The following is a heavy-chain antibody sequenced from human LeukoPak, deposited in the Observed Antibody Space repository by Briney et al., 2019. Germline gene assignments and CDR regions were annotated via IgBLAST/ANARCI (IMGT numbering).Heavy chain of an antibody. CDR3: ARRRGSSWYRGAFDI. CDR1: GFTFSSYW. D-gene: IGHD6-13*01. V-gene: IGHV3-7*01. CDR2: IKQDGSEK. J-gene: IGHJ3*02. Sequence: GGSLRLSCAASGFTFSSYWMSWVRQAPGKGLEGVANIKQDGSEKYYVDSVKGRFTISRDNAKNSLYLQMNSLRAEDTAVYYCARRRGSSWYRGAFDIWGQGTMVTVSS.